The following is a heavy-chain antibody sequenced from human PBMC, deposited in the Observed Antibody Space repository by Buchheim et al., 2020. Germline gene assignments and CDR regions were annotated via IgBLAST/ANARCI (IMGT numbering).Heavy chain of an antibody. CDR1: GDSITSFY. J-gene: IGHJ4*02. Sequence: QVQLQESGPGLVKPSETLSLMCTVSGDSITSFYWSWIRQPPGKGLEWIGYIHYSGSSSYNPSLRSRVSMSVDTSKNQFSLKLTSVTAADTAVYYCAKGGTCPDYWGQGTL. D-gene: IGHD3-16*01. V-gene: IGHV4-59*01. CDR3: AKGGTCPDY. CDR2: IHYSGSS.